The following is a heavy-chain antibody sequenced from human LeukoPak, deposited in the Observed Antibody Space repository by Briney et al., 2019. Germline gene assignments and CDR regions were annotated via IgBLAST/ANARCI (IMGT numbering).Heavy chain of an antibody. D-gene: IGHD4-11*01. CDR1: GFTFSSYA. V-gene: IGHV3-30-3*01. J-gene: IGHJ4*02. Sequence: GRSLRLSCAASGFTFSSYAMHWVRQAPGKGLEWVAVISYDGSNKYYADSVKGRFTISRDNSKNTLYLQMNSLRAEGTAVYYCARTITVTTSAVDYWGQGTLVTVSS. CDR3: ARTITVTTSAVDY. CDR2: ISYDGSNK.